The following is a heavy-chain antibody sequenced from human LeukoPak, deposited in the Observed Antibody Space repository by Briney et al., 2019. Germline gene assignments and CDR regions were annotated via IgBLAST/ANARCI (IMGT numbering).Heavy chain of an antibody. Sequence: SETLSLTCTVSGGSISSYYWSWIRQPAGKGLEWIGRIYTSGSTNYNPSLKSRVTMSVDTSKNQFSLELSSVTAADTAVYYCARDEYHYGSGSYYTFDYWGQGTLVTVSS. J-gene: IGHJ4*02. D-gene: IGHD3-10*01. CDR3: ARDEYHYGSGSYYTFDY. CDR1: GGSISSYY. V-gene: IGHV4-4*07. CDR2: IYTSGST.